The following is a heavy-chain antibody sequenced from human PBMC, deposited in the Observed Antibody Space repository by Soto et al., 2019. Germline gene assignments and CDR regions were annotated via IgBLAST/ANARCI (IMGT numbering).Heavy chain of an antibody. V-gene: IGHV3-48*02. Sequence: EVQLVESGGGLVQPGGSLRLSCAASGFTFSSYSMNWVRQAPGKGLEWVSYISSSSSTIYYADSVKGRFTISRDNAKNSLYLQMNSLRDEDTAVYYCAREYSSSWSPGFDPWGQGTLVTVSS. D-gene: IGHD6-13*01. J-gene: IGHJ5*02. CDR3: AREYSSSWSPGFDP. CDR2: ISSSSSTI. CDR1: GFTFSSYS.